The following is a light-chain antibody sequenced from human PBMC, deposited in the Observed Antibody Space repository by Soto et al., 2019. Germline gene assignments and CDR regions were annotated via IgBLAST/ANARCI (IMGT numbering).Light chain of an antibody. V-gene: IGKV3-20*01. J-gene: IGKJ1*01. CDR3: QQYGSSPWT. CDR2: GPS. CDR1: QSVSSSY. Sequence: EIVLTQSPGTLSLSPGETATLSCRASQSVSSSYLAWYQQKPGQAPRLLIYGPSSRATGIADRFSGSGSGTDFTLTISRLEPEDFAVNYCQQYGSSPWTFGQGTKVEIK.